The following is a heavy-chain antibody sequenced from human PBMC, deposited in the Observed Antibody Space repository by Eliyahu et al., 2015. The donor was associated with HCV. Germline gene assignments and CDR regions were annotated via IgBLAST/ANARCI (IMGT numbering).Heavy chain of an antibody. CDR1: GFTFSXYA. J-gene: IGHJ5*02. Sequence: EVQLLESGGGLVQPGGSLRLSCAASGFTFSXYAMXWVRQAPGKGLXWVSAIXGSGGXTYYADSVKGRFTISRDNSKNTLYLQMNSLRAEDTAVYYCAKPGKRFLEWLQPPRGWFDPWGQGTLVTVSS. D-gene: IGHD3-3*01. V-gene: IGHV3-23*01. CDR3: AKPGKRFLEWLQPPRGWFDP. CDR2: IXGSGGXT.